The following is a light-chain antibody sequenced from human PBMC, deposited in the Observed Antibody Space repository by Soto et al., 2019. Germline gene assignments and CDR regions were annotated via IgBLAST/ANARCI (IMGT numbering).Light chain of an antibody. CDR2: GAS. CDR1: QSVRNN. Sequence: EIVLTQSPGTLSLSPGERATLSCRASQSVRNNYLAWYQQKPGQAPGFLTYGASARATGIPDRFSGSGSGTEFTLTISSLQSEDFAVYYCQQYNNWPPITFGQGTRLEIK. CDR3: QQYNNWPPIT. J-gene: IGKJ5*01. V-gene: IGKV3D-15*01.